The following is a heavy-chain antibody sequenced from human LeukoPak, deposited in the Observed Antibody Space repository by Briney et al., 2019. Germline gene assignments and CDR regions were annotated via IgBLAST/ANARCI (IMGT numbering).Heavy chain of an antibody. CDR1: GYPLTGYY. Sequence: GASVTVSCKASGYPLTGYYMHWVRQAPGQGLEWMGWINPNSGGTNFAQKFQGRVTMTRDTSISTAYMELSRLRSDDTAVYYCARGSYRYCDDYWGQGTLVTVSS. V-gene: IGHV1-2*02. D-gene: IGHD3-16*02. CDR2: INPNSGGT. CDR3: ARGSYRYCDDY. J-gene: IGHJ4*02.